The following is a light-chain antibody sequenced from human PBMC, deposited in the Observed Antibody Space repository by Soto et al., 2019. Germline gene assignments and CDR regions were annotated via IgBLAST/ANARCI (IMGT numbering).Light chain of an antibody. V-gene: IGLV2-14*03. CDR2: DVT. CDR3: SSNTTTSTWV. CDR1: GSDVGGYNY. J-gene: IGLJ3*02. Sequence: QSVLTQPASVSGSPGQSITISCTGTGSDVGGYNYVSWYQHHPGKAPKVLIYDVTSRPSGVSNRFSGSKSGNTASLTISGLQAEDEADYYCSSNTTTSTWVFGGGTKVTVL.